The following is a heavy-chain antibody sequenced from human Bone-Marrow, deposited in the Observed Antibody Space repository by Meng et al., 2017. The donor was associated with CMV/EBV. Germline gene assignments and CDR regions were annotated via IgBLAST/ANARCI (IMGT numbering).Heavy chain of an antibody. CDR1: GFTFSSYW. D-gene: IGHD1-14*01. V-gene: IGHV3-74*01. CDR3: AREVLGMSITP. CDR2: INSDGSST. Sequence: GGSLRLSCAASGFTFSSYWMHWVRQAPGKGLVWVSRINSDGSSTIYADSVKGRFTISRDNAKKTLYLQMDSLRAGDTAVYYCAREVLGMSITPWGQGKLVNVSS. J-gene: IGHJ5*02.